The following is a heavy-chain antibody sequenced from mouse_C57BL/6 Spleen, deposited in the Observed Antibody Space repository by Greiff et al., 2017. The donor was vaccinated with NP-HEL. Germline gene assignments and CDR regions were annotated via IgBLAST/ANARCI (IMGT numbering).Heavy chain of an antibody. CDR2: IHPNSGRT. J-gene: IGHJ4*01. V-gene: IGHV1-64*01. CDR1: GYTFTSYW. Sequence: QVQLQQPGAELVKPGASVKLSCKASGYTFTSYWMHWVKQRPGQGLEWIGMIHPNSGRTNYNEKFKSKATLTVDKSSSTAYMQLSSLTSEDSAVYYCARGDDYDGYAMDYWGQGTSGTVSS. CDR3: ARGDDYDGYAMDY. D-gene: IGHD2-4*01.